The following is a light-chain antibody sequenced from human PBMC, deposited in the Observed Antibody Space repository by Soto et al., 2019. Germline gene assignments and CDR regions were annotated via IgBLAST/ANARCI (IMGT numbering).Light chain of an antibody. V-gene: IGLV1-44*01. Sequence: QSVLTQPPSASGAPGQSVAISCSGSSYNIGRKSVNWYQHLPGTAPKLLMYADTHRPAGVPDRFSGSKSGTSASLAISGLQSDDEADYYCATWDVSLNGFVFGGRTKLTVL. J-gene: IGLJ2*01. CDR2: ADT. CDR3: ATWDVSLNGFV. CDR1: SYNIGRKS.